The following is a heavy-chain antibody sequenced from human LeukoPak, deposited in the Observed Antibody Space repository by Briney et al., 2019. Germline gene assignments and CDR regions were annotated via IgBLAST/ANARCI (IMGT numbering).Heavy chain of an antibody. Sequence: ASVKVSCKTSGYSFTDYYMHWVRQTPGQGLEWMGWINPNSGGTSSAQKFQGRVTMTRDTSITTVYMEVSWLTSDDTAIYYCARADRLHGGPYLIGPWGQGTLVTVSS. D-gene: IGHD2-21*01. CDR1: GYSFTDYY. J-gene: IGHJ5*02. CDR3: ARADRLHGGPYLIGP. V-gene: IGHV1-2*02. CDR2: INPNSGGT.